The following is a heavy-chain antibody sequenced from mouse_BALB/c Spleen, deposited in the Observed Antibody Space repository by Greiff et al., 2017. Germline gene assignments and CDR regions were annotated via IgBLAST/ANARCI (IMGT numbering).Heavy chain of an antibody. J-gene: IGHJ1*01. CDR1: GFTFNTYA. CDR2: IRSKSNNYAT. Sequence: EVKVVESGGGLVQPKGSLKLSCAASGFTFNTYAMNWVRQAPGKGLEWVARIRSKSNNYATYYADSVKDRFTISRDDSQSMLYLQMNNLKTEDTAMYYCVREYFDVWGAGTTVTVSS. CDR3: VREYFDV. V-gene: IGHV10-1*02.